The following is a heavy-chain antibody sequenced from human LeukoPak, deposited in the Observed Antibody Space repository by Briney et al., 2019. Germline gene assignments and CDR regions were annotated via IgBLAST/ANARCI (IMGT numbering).Heavy chain of an antibody. CDR2: ISAYNGNT. Sequence: GASVKVSCKASGYTFTSYGISWVRQAPGQGLEWMGWISAYNGNTNYAQKFQGRVTMTRDTSISTAYMEVSRLRSDDTAVYYCARLGTYYYDGSGYYPLTGYFDYWGQGTLVTVSS. J-gene: IGHJ4*02. CDR1: GYTFTSYG. V-gene: IGHV1-18*01. D-gene: IGHD3-22*01. CDR3: ARLGTYYYDGSGYYPLTGYFDY.